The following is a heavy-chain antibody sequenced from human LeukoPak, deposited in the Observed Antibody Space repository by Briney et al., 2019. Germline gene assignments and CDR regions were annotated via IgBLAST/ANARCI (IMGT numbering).Heavy chain of an antibody. V-gene: IGHV3-7*01. Sequence: GGSLRLSCTASGFNFRTSWMSLVRQSPAKGLEFLANIRYDGTVKNYVDSVKGRFTISRDNPRNSVYLQMDSLRAEDTGLYYCARDPDSSSFDYWGQGALVTVSS. D-gene: IGHD6-13*01. CDR2: IRYDGTVK. J-gene: IGHJ4*02. CDR3: ARDPDSSSFDY. CDR1: GFNFRTSW.